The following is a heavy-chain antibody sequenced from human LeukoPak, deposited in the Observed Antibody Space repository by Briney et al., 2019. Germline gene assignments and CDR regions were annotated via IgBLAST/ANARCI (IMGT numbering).Heavy chain of an antibody. V-gene: IGHV3-53*01. D-gene: IGHD6-19*01. CDR3: ARDLRGSSGSTYYYYYMDV. CDR1: GFTVSSNY. Sequence: GGSLRLSCAASGFTVSSNYMSWVRQAPGKGLECVSVIYSGGSTYYADSVKGRFTISRDNSKNTLYLQMNSLRAEDTAVYYCARDLRGSSGSTYYYYYMDVWGKGTTVTVSS. J-gene: IGHJ6*03. CDR2: IYSGGST.